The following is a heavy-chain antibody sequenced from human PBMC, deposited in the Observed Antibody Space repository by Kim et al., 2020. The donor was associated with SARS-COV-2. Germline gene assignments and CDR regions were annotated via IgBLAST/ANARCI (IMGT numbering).Heavy chain of an antibody. J-gene: IGHJ6*02. D-gene: IGHD3-9*01. V-gene: IGHV7-4-1*02. CDR2: INTNTGNP. CDR1: GYTFTSYA. Sequence: ASVKVSCKASGYTFTSYAMNWVRQAPGQGLEWMGWINTNTGNPTYAQGFTGRFVFSLDTSVSTAYLQISSLKAEDTAVYYCARDGLGSADSVLRYFDWLPNQYYGMDVWGQGTTVTVSS. CDR3: ARDGLGSADSVLRYFDWLPNQYYGMDV.